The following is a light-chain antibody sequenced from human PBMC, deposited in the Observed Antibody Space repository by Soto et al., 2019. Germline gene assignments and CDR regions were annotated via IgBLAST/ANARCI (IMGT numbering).Light chain of an antibody. Sequence: EFVLTQSPATLSLSPGERATLSCRASQGVGTYLAWYQQKPGQTPRLLIYDTSNRATGIPARFSGSGSGTDVTLTISSLEAEDFAVYYCQQRSSWPSTFGPGTKVDMK. J-gene: IGKJ3*01. CDR2: DTS. CDR3: QQRSSWPST. V-gene: IGKV3D-11*01. CDR1: QGVGTY.